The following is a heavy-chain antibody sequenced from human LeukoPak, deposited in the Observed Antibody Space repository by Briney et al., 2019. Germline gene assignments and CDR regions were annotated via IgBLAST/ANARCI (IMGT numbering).Heavy chain of an antibody. CDR3: AKDRGYSYGRGLYYFDY. CDR2: ISGDGGST. J-gene: IGHJ4*02. D-gene: IGHD5-18*01. V-gene: IGHV3-43*02. Sequence: GGSLRLSCAASGFTFDDYAMHWVRQAPGKGLEWVSLISGDGGSTYYADSVKGRFTISRDNSKNSQYLQMNSLRTEDTALYYCAKDRGYSYGRGLYYFDYWGQGTLVTVSS. CDR1: GFTFDDYA.